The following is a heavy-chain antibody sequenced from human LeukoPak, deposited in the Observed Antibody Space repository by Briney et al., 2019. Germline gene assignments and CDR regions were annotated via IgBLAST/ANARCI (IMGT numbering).Heavy chain of an antibody. CDR1: GFTFSSYG. Sequence: TGGSLRLSCAASGFTFSSYGMSWVRQAPGKGLEWVSAISGSGGSTYYADSVKGRFTISRDNSKNTLYLQMNSLRAEDTAVYYCAKVLLWFGELLSTSFDYWGQGTLVTVSS. CDR2: ISGSGGST. CDR3: AKVLLWFGELLSTSFDY. D-gene: IGHD3-10*01. J-gene: IGHJ4*02. V-gene: IGHV3-23*01.